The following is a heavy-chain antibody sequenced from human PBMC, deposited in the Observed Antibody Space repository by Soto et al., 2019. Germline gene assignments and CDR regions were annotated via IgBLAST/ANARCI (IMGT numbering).Heavy chain of an antibody. D-gene: IGHD2-2*01. J-gene: IGHJ3*02. V-gene: IGHV3-48*02. CDR1: GFTFSSYS. Sequence: GSLRLSCAASGFTFSSYSMNWVRRAPGKGLEWVSYISSSSSTIYYANSVKGRFTISRDNAKNSLYLQMNSLRDEDTAVYYCARDRHPESRLDAFDIWGQGTMVTVSS. CDR3: ARDRHPESRLDAFDI. CDR2: ISSSSSTI.